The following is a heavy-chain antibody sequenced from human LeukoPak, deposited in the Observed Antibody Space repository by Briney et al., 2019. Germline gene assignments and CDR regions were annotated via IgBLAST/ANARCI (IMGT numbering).Heavy chain of an antibody. CDR2: IIPIFGTA. J-gene: IGHJ4*02. CDR3: ARDGVVGAKDY. D-gene: IGHD1-26*01. CDR1: GGTFSSYA. Sequence: ASVKVSCKASGGTFSSYAISWVRQAPGQGLEWMGGIIPIFGTANYAQKFQGRVTTTADESTSTAYMELSSLRSEDTAVYYCARDGVVGAKDYWGQGTLVTVSS. V-gene: IGHV1-69*13.